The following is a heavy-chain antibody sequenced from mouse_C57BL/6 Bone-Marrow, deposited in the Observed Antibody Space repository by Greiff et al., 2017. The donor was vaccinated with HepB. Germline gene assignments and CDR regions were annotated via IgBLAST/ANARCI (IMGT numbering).Heavy chain of an antibody. J-gene: IGHJ2*01. CDR2: IDPSDSYT. CDR3: ARKKNRYYYGSIYADY. Sequence: QVQLQQPGAELVRPGTSVKLSCKASGYTFTSYWMHWVKQRPGQGLEWIGVIDPSDSYTNYNQKFKGKATLTVDTSSSTAYMQLSSLTSEDSAVYYCARKKNRYYYGSIYADYWGQGTTLTVSS. V-gene: IGHV1-59*01. CDR1: GYTFTSYW. D-gene: IGHD1-1*01.